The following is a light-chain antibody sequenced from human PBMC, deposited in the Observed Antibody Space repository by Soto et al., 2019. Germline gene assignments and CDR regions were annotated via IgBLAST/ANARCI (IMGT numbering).Light chain of an antibody. V-gene: IGLV2-14*01. CDR3: CSYTTSNTRQIV. J-gene: IGLJ1*01. CDR2: DVS. Sequence: QSVLTQPASVSGSPGQSITISCTGTSSDAGGYNYVSWYQQQPGKAPKFMIYDVSNRPSGVSNRFSGSKSGNTASLTISGLQAEDEADYYCCSYTTSNTRQIVFGTGTKVT. CDR1: SSDAGGYNY.